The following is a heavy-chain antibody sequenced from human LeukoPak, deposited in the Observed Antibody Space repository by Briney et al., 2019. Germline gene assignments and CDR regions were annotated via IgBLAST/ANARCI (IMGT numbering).Heavy chain of an antibody. J-gene: IGHJ4*02. CDR1: GFTFSSYW. CDR3: AKISHTNYGGTDY. CDR2: ISGGDSST. D-gene: IGHD3-10*01. Sequence: PGGSLRLSCAASGFTFSSYWMHWVRQAPGKGLEWVSAISGGDSSTYYADSVKGRFTISRDNSKNTLYLQMNSLRVEDTAVYYCAKISHTNYGGTDYWGQGTLVTVSS. V-gene: IGHV3-23*01.